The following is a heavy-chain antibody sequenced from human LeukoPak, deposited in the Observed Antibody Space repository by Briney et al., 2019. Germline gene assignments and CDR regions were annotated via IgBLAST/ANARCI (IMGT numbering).Heavy chain of an antibody. CDR2: IKQDGSEK. CDR1: GLSFSSNW. J-gene: IGHJ3*01. D-gene: IGHD5-12*01. V-gene: IGHV3-7*01. Sequence: GGSLRLSCVVTGLSFSSNWMLWVRQAPGKGLEWVANIKQDGSEKYYVDSVKGRFTISGDNAKNSLYLQMNSLRAEDTAVYYCGRIHSGYAWGDSFDVWGQGTMVTVSS. CDR3: GRIHSGYAWGDSFDV.